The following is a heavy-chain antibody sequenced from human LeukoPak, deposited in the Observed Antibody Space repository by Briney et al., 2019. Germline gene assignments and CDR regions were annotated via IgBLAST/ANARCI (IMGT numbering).Heavy chain of an antibody. J-gene: IGHJ4*02. D-gene: IGHD3-3*01. CDR1: GFTFSSYA. CDR3: VKGEAGYDFWSGYYDY. Sequence: GGSLRLSCSASGFTFSSYAMYWVRQAPGKGLEYVSAISSNGGSTYYADSVKGRFTIFRDNSKNTLYLQMSSLRAEDTAVYYCVKGEAGYDFWSGYYDYWGQGALVTVSS. CDR2: ISSNGGST. V-gene: IGHV3-64D*09.